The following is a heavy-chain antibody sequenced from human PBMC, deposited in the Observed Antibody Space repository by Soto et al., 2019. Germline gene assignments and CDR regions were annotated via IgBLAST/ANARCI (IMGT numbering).Heavy chain of an antibody. CDR2: ISYDGSNK. Sequence: QVQLVESGGGVVQPGRSLRLSCAASGFTFSSYGMHWVRQAPGKGLEWVAVISYDGSNKYYADSVKGRFTISRDNSNNTLYLQMNSLRAEDTAVYYCAKDHYDFWSGYHYYYYYGMDVWGQGTTVTVSS. V-gene: IGHV3-30*18. CDR3: AKDHYDFWSGYHYYYYYGMDV. J-gene: IGHJ6*02. D-gene: IGHD3-3*01. CDR1: GFTFSSYG.